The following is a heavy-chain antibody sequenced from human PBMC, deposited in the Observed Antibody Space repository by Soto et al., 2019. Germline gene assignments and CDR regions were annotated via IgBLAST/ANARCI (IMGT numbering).Heavy chain of an antibody. Sequence: QVQLVESGGGLVKPGGSLRLSCAASGFIFSDYYMTWIRQAPGKGLEWLSCSSNRDRSTYYADSVKDRFVVSKDNAKNLVYLQMNSLRAEDTAVCFCARAWKIEKFGVISMSKGLDVWGQGTTVTVSS. CDR3: ARAWKIEKFGVISMSKGLDV. CDR1: GFIFSDYY. V-gene: IGHV3-11*01. CDR2: SSNRDRST. J-gene: IGHJ6*02. D-gene: IGHD3-3*01.